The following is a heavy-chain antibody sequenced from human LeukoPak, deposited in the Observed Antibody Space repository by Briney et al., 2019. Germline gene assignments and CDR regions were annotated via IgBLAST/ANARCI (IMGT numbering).Heavy chain of an antibody. V-gene: IGHV3-21*01. CDR2: ISGRSTYM. J-gene: IGHJ4*02. D-gene: IGHD5-18*01. CDR3: ARDFGDSYGYSYFDY. Sequence: GGSLRLSCVASGFTLSSHSIIWIRQAPGMGLEWVSSISGRSTYMYYADSVKGRFTISRDNAKNSLYLQMNSLRAEDTAVYYCARDFGDSYGYSYFDYWGQGTLVTVSS. CDR1: GFTLSSHS.